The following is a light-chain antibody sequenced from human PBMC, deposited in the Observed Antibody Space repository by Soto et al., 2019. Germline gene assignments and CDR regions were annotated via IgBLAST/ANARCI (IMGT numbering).Light chain of an antibody. J-gene: IGKJ4*01. Sequence: DIQMTQSPSSLSASVGDRVTITCQASQVIKNYLNWYQQKPGKAPKLLIYEAYNLETGVPSRFSGSGSGRSFTFTISSLQPEDMATYYCQQCDDFITFGGGTRMEIK. CDR1: QVIKNY. CDR3: QQCDDFIT. CDR2: EAY. V-gene: IGKV1-33*01.